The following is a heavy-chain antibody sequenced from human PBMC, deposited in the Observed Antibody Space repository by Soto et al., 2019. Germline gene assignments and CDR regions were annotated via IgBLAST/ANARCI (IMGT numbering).Heavy chain of an antibody. CDR2: IYYSGST. CDR3: ARQVPAAIRPGWIDP. J-gene: IGHJ5*02. Sequence: SETLSLTCTVSGGSISRSTYYWGWIRQPPGKGLEWIGSIYYSGSTYYRPSLKSRFTISVYTSKNHFSLKLSTVTAADTAVYYCARQVPAAIRPGWIDPWGQGALVAVS. CDR1: GGSISRSTYY. D-gene: IGHD2-2*02. V-gene: IGHV4-39*01.